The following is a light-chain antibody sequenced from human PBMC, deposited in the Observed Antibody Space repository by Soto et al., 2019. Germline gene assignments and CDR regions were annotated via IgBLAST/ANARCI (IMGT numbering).Light chain of an antibody. Sequence: QSAVTQEPSLTVSPGETVTLTCGSSTGAVTSGHYSYWFQQKPGQAPRTLIYHTSNKHSWTPARFSGSLFGGKAALTLSGAQPEDEAEYYCLLFYSGPGVFGGGTKLTVL. J-gene: IGLJ2*01. CDR3: LLFYSGPGV. CDR2: HTS. V-gene: IGLV7-46*01. CDR1: TGAVTSGHY.